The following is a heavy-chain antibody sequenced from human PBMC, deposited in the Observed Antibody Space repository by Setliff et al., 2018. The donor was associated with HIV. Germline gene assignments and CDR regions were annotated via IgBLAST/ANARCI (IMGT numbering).Heavy chain of an antibody. V-gene: IGHV1-24*01. CDR1: GYTLTELS. CDR2: FDPEDGET. J-gene: IGHJ1*01. Sequence: ASVKVSCKVSGYTLTELSMHWVRQAPGKGLEWMGGFDPEDGETVYAQKLQGRVTMNEDTSTDTAYMELSSLRSEDTAMYYCATIRAYYYDSSGQEYFQYWGHGTLVTVSS. CDR3: ATIRAYYYDSSGQEYFQY. D-gene: IGHD3-22*01.